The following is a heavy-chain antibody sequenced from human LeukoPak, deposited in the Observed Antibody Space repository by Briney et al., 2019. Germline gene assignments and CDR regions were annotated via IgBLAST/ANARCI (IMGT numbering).Heavy chain of an antibody. CDR1: GGSFSGYY. J-gene: IGHJ4*02. Sequence: SETLSLTCAVYGGSFSGYYWSWIRQPPGKGLEWIGEINHSGSTNYNPSLKSRVTISVDTSKNQFSLKLSSVTAVDTAVYYCARGRDYVWGSHYNFDYWGQGTLVTVSS. V-gene: IGHV4-34*01. CDR3: ARGRDYVWGSHYNFDY. D-gene: IGHD3-16*01. CDR2: INHSGST.